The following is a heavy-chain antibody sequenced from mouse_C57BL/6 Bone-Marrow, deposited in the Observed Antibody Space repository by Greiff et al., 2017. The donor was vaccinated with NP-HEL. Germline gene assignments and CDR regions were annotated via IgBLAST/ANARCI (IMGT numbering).Heavy chain of an antibody. D-gene: IGHD1-1*01. J-gene: IGHJ2*01. CDR1: GYTFTSYG. Sequence: VQLQQSGAELARPGASVKLSCTASGYTFTSYGISWVKQRPGQGLEWIGEIYPRSGNTYYNEKFKGKATLTADKSSSTAYMELRSLTSEDSAVYFCARDYYGSRGNFDYWGQGTTLTVSS. V-gene: IGHV1-81*01. CDR2: IYPRSGNT. CDR3: ARDYYGSRGNFDY.